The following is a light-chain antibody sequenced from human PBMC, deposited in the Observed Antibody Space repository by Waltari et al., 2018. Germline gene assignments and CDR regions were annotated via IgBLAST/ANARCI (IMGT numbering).Light chain of an antibody. Sequence: EIEMTQSPATLSVSPGERVTPSCRASQGVGNNLAWYQQRPGQAPRLLIYGASTRATDISDRFSGSGSGTDFTLTISALQSEDLAVYYCHQYNHWPTFTFGQGTKLQIE. CDR1: QGVGNN. V-gene: IGKV3-15*01. CDR3: HQYNHWPTFT. CDR2: GAS. J-gene: IGKJ2*01.